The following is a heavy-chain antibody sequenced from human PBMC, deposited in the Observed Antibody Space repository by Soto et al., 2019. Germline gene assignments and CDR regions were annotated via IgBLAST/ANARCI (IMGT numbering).Heavy chain of an antibody. Sequence: GGSLRLSCAASGFSFNTYEMNWVRQAPGKGLEWVSYISTSGSTIYYADSVKGRFTISRDNGKNSLYLQMNSLRAEDTAVYYCAYGGSCDYWGQGTQVTVSS. CDR1: GFSFNTYE. D-gene: IGHD1-26*01. J-gene: IGHJ4*02. CDR2: ISTSGSTI. V-gene: IGHV3-48*03. CDR3: AYGGSCDY.